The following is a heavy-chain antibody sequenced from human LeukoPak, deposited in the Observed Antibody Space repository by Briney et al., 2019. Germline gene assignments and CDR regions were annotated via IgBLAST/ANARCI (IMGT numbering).Heavy chain of an antibody. CDR2: INHSGST. Sequence: SETLSLTCAVYGGSFSGYYWSWIRQPPGKGLEWIGEINHSGSTNYNPSLKSRVTISVDTSKNQFYLKLSSVTAADTAVYYCARGLNYYGSGSYYTRRDAFDIWGQGTMVTVSS. V-gene: IGHV4-34*01. CDR1: GGSFSGYY. CDR3: ARGLNYYGSGSYYTRRDAFDI. J-gene: IGHJ3*02. D-gene: IGHD3-10*01.